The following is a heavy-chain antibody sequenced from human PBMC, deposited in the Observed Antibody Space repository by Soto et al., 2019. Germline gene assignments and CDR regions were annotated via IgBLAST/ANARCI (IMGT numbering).Heavy chain of an antibody. CDR2: IGIGGGT. J-gene: IGHJ3*02. D-gene: IGHD1-1*01. V-gene: IGHV3-13*01. CDR1: GFTFSRSD. CDR3: ARETGLITGADAFNI. Sequence: GESLKISCAASGFTFSRSDMNWVRHIRGKGLEWVSAIGIGGGTYYADSVKGRFTISREDAKSSLYLQMNSLGVEDTAVYYCARETGLITGADAFNILGQGTMVTVSS.